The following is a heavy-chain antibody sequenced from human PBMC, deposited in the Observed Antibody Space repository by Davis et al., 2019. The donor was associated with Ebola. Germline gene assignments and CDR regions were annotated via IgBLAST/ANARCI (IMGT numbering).Heavy chain of an antibody. D-gene: IGHD3-10*01. Sequence: GESLKISCAASGFTFSSYGMHWVRQAPGKGLEWVAVIWYDGSNKYYADSVKGRFIISRDNSKNTLYLQMNSLRAEDTAVYYCARGIWFGDPGTFDYWGQGTLVTVSS. CDR1: GFTFSSYG. CDR3: ARGIWFGDPGTFDY. V-gene: IGHV3-33*01. J-gene: IGHJ4*02. CDR2: IWYDGSNK.